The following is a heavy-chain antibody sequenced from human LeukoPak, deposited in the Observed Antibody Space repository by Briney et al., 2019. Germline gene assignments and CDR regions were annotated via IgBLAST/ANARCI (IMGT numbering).Heavy chain of an antibody. Sequence: GASVKVSCKASGYTFTSYDINWVRQATGQGLEWMGWMNPNSGNTGYAQKFQGRVTMTRNTSISTAYMGLSSLRSEDTAVYYCARVSMTTGIFGMDVRGQGTTVTVSS. J-gene: IGHJ6*02. D-gene: IGHD4-17*01. V-gene: IGHV1-8*01. CDR2: MNPNSGNT. CDR1: GYTFTSYD. CDR3: ARVSMTTGIFGMDV.